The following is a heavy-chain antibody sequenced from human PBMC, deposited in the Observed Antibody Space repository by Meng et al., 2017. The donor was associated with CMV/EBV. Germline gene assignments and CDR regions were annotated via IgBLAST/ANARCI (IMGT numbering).Heavy chain of an antibody. CDR2: INPNSGGT. V-gene: IGHV1-2*02. Sequence: ASVKVSCKASGYTFIGYYMHWVRQAPGQGLEWMGWINPNSGGTNYAQKFQGRVTMTRDTSISTAYMELSRLRSDDTAVYYCAREEAYYYGMDVWGQGTTVTVTS. CDR1: GYTFIGYY. J-gene: IGHJ6*02. CDR3: AREEAYYYGMDV.